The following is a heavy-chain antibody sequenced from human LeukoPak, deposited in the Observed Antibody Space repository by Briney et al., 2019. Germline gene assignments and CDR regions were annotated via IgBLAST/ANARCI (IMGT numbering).Heavy chain of an antibody. CDR1: GGSISSGNW. V-gene: IGHV4-4*02. CDR3: ARGGPVPAASYFDY. J-gene: IGHJ4*02. D-gene: IGHD2-2*01. CDR2: IYHSGST. Sequence: SETLSLTCAVSGGSISSGNWWSWVRQPPGKGLEWIGEIYHSGSTNYIPSLKSRVTISLDKSKNQFSLNLTSVTAADTAVYYCARGGPVPAASYFDYWGQGTLITVSS.